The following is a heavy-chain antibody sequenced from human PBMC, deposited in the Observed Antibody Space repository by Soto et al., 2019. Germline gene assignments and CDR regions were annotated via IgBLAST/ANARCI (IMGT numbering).Heavy chain of an antibody. CDR3: ARDYDFWSGRGGMDV. CDR2: ISSSSSYI. J-gene: IGHJ6*02. D-gene: IGHD3-3*01. CDR1: GFTFSTYN. V-gene: IGHV3-21*01. Sequence: VGSLRLSCAASGFTFSTYNMNWVRQAPGKGLEWVSSISSSSSYIYYADSVKGRFTISRDNAENSLYLQMNSLRAEDTAVYYCARDYDFWSGRGGMDVWGQGTTVTVSS.